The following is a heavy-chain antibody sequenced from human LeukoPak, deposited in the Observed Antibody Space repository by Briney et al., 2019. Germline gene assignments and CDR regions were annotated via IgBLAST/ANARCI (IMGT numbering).Heavy chain of an antibody. CDR3: ARAGVAVAATAGY. CDR1: GFTFSDYY. J-gene: IGHJ4*02. Sequence: GGSLRLSCAASGFTFSDYYMSWIRQAPGKGLEWVSYISSSGSAIYYADSVKGRFTVSRDNAKNSLYLQMNSLRAEDTAVYYCARAGVAVAATAGYWGQGTLVTVSS. D-gene: IGHD6-19*01. CDR2: ISSSGSAI. V-gene: IGHV3-11*01.